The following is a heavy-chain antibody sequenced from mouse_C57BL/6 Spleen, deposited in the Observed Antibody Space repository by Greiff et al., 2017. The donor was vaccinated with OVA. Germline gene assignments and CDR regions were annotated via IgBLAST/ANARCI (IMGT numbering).Heavy chain of an antibody. V-gene: IGHV1-26*01. J-gene: IGHJ2*01. CDR3: ARGPMVTFDY. D-gene: IGHD2-2*01. CDR1: GYTFTDYY. Sequence: EVQLQQSGPELVKPGASVKISCKASGYTFTDYYMNWVKQSHGKSLEWIGDINPNNGGTSYNQKFKGKATLTVDKSSSTAYMELRSLTSEDSAVYYCARGPMVTFDYWGQGTTLTVSS. CDR2: INPNNGGT.